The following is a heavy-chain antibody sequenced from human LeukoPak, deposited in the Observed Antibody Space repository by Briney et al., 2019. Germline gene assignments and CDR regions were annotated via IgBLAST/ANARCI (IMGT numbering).Heavy chain of an antibody. CDR1: GYTFTSYY. Sequence: ASVKVSCKASGYTFTSYYMHWVRQAPGQGLEWMGIINPSGGSTSYAQKFQGRVTMTRDTSTSTVYMELSSLRSEDTAGYYCARASPLPVVPEYWGQGTLVTVSS. CDR2: INPSGGST. CDR3: ARASPLPVVPEY. J-gene: IGHJ4*02. D-gene: IGHD2-15*01. V-gene: IGHV1-46*01.